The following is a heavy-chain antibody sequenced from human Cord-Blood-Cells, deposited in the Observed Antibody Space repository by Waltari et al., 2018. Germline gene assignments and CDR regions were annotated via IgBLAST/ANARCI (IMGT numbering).Heavy chain of an antibody. J-gene: IGHJ3*02. D-gene: IGHD3-22*01. CDR2: INHSGST. CDR3: ARGRLNSSGYYDAFDI. CDR1: GGSFSGYY. V-gene: IGHV4-34*01. Sequence: QVQLQQWGAGLLKPSETLSLTCAVYGGSFSGYYWTGIRQPPGKGLEWIGEINHSGSTNYNPSLKSRVTISVDTSKNQFSLKLSSVTAADTAVYYCARGRLNSSGYYDAFDIWGQGTMVTVSS.